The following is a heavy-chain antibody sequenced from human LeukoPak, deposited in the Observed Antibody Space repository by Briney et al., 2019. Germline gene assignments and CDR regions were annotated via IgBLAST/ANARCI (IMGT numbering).Heavy chain of an antibody. D-gene: IGHD3-10*01. Sequence: SQTLSLTCAVSGGSISSGGYYWSWIRQHPGKGLEWIGYIYYSGSTYYNPSLKSRVTISVDTSKNQFSLKLSSVTAADTAVYYCARGPLLWFGELSGYYYYYDMDVWGQGTTVTVSS. CDR2: IYYSGST. CDR3: ARGPLLWFGELSGYYYYYDMDV. J-gene: IGHJ6*02. V-gene: IGHV4-31*11. CDR1: GGSISSGGYY.